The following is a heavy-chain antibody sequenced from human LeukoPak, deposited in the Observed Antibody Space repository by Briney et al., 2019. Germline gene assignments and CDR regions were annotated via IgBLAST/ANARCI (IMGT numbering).Heavy chain of an antibody. V-gene: IGHV3-23*01. J-gene: IGHJ4*02. CDR2: ISGSVIST. CDR3: ARDRNYYDSSRGYGFY. CDR1: GFTFSSYA. D-gene: IGHD3-22*01. Sequence: GGSLRLSCAASGFTFSSYAMSWVRQAPGKGLEWVSGISGSVISTYYADSVKGRFTISRDNSKNTLYLQMNSLRAEDTAVYYCARDRNYYDSSRGYGFYWGQGTLVTVSS.